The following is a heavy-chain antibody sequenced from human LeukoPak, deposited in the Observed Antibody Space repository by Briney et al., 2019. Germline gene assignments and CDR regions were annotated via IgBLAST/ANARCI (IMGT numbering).Heavy chain of an antibody. CDR2: INPNSGGT. J-gene: IGHJ4*02. CDR1: GYTFTIYS. V-gene: IGHV1-2*02. CDR3: ARSSTFDY. Sequence: ASVKVSCKASGYTFTIYSMHWVRQAPGQGLEWMGWINPNSGGTNYAQKFQGRVTMTRDTSISTAYMELSSLRSDDTAVYYCARSSTFDYWGQGTLVTVSS. D-gene: IGHD2-2*01.